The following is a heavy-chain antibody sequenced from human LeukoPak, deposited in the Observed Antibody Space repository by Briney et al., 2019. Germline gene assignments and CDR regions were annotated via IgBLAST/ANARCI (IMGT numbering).Heavy chain of an antibody. Sequence: ASVKVSCKASGYTFTDYYMHWVRQAPGQGLEWMGWINPNSGGTNYAQKFQDRVTMTRDTSISTAYMELSRLTSDDTAMYYCARDKGWEEGDDCYFDYWGQGNLVTVSS. CDR3: ARDKGWEEGDDCYFDY. CDR1: GYTFTDYY. D-gene: IGHD2-21*02. V-gene: IGHV1-2*02. CDR2: INPNSGGT. J-gene: IGHJ4*02.